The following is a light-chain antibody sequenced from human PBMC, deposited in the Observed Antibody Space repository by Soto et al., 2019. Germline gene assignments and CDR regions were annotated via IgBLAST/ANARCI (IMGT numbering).Light chain of an antibody. Sequence: QPVLTQSSSASASLGSSVKLTCTLSSGHSSYIIAWHQQQPGKAPRYLMKLEGSGSYNKGSGVPDRFSGSSSGAARYLTISNLQFEDEADYYCETWDSNTRVFGAGTQLTVL. CDR3: ETWDSNTRV. CDR1: SGHSSYI. CDR2: LEGSGSY. J-gene: IGLJ1*01. V-gene: IGLV4-60*02.